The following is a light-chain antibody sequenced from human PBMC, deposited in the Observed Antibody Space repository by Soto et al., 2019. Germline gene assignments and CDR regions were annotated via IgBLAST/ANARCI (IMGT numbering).Light chain of an antibody. CDR2: GAS. CDR3: QQTYSAPPT. J-gene: IGKJ1*01. CDR1: QIISTY. Sequence: DIQMAQSPSSLSASVGDRVTITCRASQIISTYLNWYQQRAGLAPRLLIYGASSLQSGVPPRFSGSGSGTDFTLTISSLQPEDFATYFCQQTYSAPPTFGQGTKVDIK. V-gene: IGKV1-39*01.